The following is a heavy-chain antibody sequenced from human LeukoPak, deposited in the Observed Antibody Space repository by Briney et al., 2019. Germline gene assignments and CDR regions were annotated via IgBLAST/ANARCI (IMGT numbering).Heavy chain of an antibody. CDR1: EDTFTGYY. Sequence: ASVKLSCKASEDTFTGYYIHWVRQAPGQRLEWMGWVNPNTGDTESAQEFQGRVTRTRDTSLSTAYMELSRLRSDDTAVYYCATDHCTATNCYENYYYCMDVWGQGTTVTVSS. V-gene: IGHV1-2*02. D-gene: IGHD2-8*02. J-gene: IGHJ6*02. CDR3: ATDHCTATNCYENYYYCMDV. CDR2: VNPNTGDT.